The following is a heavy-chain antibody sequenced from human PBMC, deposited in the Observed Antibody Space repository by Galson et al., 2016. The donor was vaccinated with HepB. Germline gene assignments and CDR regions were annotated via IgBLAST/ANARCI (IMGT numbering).Heavy chain of an antibody. Sequence: SLRLSCAASEFTFSTYAMHWVRQAPGKGLEWVAVISHDGGLKYYADAVKGRFTISRDNSMNTQYLDMNSLSSEDTAVYYCARDRRGGGFFDYWGQGTLVTVSS. CDR1: EFTFSTYA. J-gene: IGHJ4*02. CDR2: ISHDGGLK. D-gene: IGHD2-15*01. CDR3: ARDRRGGGFFDY. V-gene: IGHV3-30-3*01.